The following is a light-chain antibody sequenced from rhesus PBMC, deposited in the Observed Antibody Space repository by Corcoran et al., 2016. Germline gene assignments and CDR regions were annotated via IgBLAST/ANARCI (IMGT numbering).Light chain of an antibody. CDR3: RQYSSSPPFT. J-gene: IGKJ3*01. V-gene: IGKV1-22*01. Sequence: DIQMTQSPSSLSASVGDKVTITCRASQGISSWLAWYQQKPGKAPKLLIYKASSLQSGVPSRFSGSGSVTDFTLTVSSLQPEDFAPYYCRQYSSSPPFTFGPGTKLDIK. CDR1: QGISSW. CDR2: KAS.